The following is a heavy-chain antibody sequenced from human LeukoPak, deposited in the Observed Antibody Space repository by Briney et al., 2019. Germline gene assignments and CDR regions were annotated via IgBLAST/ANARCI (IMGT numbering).Heavy chain of an antibody. J-gene: IGHJ4*02. V-gene: IGHV3-23*01. Sequence: QAGGSLRLSCAASGFTFSSYSMNWVRQAPGKGLEWVSAISGSGGSTYYADSVKGRFTISRDNSKNTLYLQMNSLRAEDTAVYYCASLDLYYFDYWGQGTLVTVSS. D-gene: IGHD3-9*01. CDR3: ASLDLYYFDY. CDR1: GFTFSSYS. CDR2: ISGSGGST.